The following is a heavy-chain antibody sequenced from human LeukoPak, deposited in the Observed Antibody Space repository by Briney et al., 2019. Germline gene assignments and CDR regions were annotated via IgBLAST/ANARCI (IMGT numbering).Heavy chain of an antibody. V-gene: IGHV6-1*01. CDR2: TYYRSKWYN. D-gene: IGHD6-19*01. Sequence: SQTLSLTCAISGDSVSSNSPAWNWIRQSPSRGLEWLGRTYYRSKWYNDYAVSVKGRITINPDTSKNQFSLHLNSVTPEDTAVYHCARDWLGYYYDCWGQGTVVTVSS. CDR1: GDSVSSNSPA. CDR3: ARDWLGYYYDC. J-gene: IGHJ4*02.